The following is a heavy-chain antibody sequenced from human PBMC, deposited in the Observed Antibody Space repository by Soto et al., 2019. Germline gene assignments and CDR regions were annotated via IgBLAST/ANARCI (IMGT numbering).Heavy chain of an antibody. CDR3: ARDLGQKMFDY. CDR1: GYTFTSYG. CDR2: ISAYNSNK. J-gene: IGHJ5*01. D-gene: IGHD3-16*01. V-gene: IGHV1-18*01. Sequence: QVRLVQSGAEVKKPGASVKVSCKASGYTFTSYGISWVRQAPGQGLEWIGWISAYNSNKKYAQKLQGRVSMTTDTSTSTAYMELRSLRSDDTAVDYCARDLGQKMFDYWGHGTLVTVSS.